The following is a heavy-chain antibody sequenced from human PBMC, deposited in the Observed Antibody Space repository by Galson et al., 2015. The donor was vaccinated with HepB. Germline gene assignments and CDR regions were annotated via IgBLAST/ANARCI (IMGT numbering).Heavy chain of an antibody. D-gene: IGHD5-18*01. CDR3: VRVAIDTTIFRGYWYFDL. J-gene: IGHJ2*01. V-gene: IGHV3-48*02. Sequence: SLRLSCAASGFIFSTYTFNWVRRAPGKDLEWISYISSTGTTIYYADSVKGRFTISRDNAENSLSLQLSSRGDEDSAVYYCVRVAIDTTIFRGYWYFDLWGRGTLVTVSS. CDR2: ISSTGTTI. CDR1: GFIFSTYT.